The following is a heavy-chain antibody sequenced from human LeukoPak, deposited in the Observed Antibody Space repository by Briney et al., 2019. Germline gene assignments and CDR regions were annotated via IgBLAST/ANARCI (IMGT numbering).Heavy chain of an antibody. CDR3: AKGDPPLMITFGGVIEKRGFVDY. CDR1: GFTFDDYG. Sequence: SVGSLRLSCAASGFTFDDYGMSWVRQAPGKGLEWVSAISGSGGSTYYADSVKGRFTISRDNSKNTLNLQMYSLRAEDTAVYSCAKGDPPLMITFGGVIEKRGFVDYWGQGTLVTVSS. D-gene: IGHD3-16*02. V-gene: IGHV3-23*01. CDR2: ISGSGGST. J-gene: IGHJ4*02.